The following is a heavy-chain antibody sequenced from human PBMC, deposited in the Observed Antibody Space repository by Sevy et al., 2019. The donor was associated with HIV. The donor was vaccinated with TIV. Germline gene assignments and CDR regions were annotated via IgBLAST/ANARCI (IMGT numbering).Heavy chain of an antibody. CDR2: IYYSGST. J-gene: IGHJ4*02. CDR1: GGSISSYY. D-gene: IGHD6-13*01. CDR3: ARDLAGSYYFDY. Sequence: SETLSLTCTVSGGSISSYYWSWIRQPPGKGLEWIGYIYYSGSTNYNPSLKSRVTISVDTSKNQFSLKLSFVTAADTAVYYCARDLAGSYYFDYWGQGTLVTVSS. V-gene: IGHV4-59*01.